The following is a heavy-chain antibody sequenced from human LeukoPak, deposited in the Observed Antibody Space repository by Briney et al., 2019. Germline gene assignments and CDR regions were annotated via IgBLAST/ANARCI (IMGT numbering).Heavy chain of an antibody. V-gene: IGHV3-66*01. CDR2: IYAIGTI. CDR1: GFSVSSSY. Sequence: GGSLRLSCTASGFSVSSSYMSWVRQAPGKGLEWVSFIYAIGTIYYADSVKGRFTISRDNSKNTVYLQMNSLRAEDTAMYYCARGSATATIQLDNWGQGTLVTVSS. CDR3: ARGSATATIQLDN. D-gene: IGHD5-24*01. J-gene: IGHJ4*02.